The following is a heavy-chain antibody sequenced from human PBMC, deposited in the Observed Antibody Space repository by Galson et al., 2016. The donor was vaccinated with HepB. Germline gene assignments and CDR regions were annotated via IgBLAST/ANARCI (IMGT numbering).Heavy chain of an antibody. D-gene: IGHD3-16*01. V-gene: IGHV3-53*01. CDR2: VYSDGST. CDR3: AKNKATARVWGHYYYYMDV. J-gene: IGHJ6*03. CDR1: GFTVSSNY. Sequence: SLRLSCAASGFTVSSNYLSWVRQAPGKGLEWVSIVYSDGSTYYSDSVRGRFTISRDNSNNIVYLQINSLRAEDTAVYFCAKNKATARVWGHYYYYMDVWGKGTPVTVSS.